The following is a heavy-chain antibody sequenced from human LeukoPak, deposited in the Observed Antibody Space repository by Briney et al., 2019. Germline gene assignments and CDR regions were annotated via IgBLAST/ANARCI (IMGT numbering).Heavy chain of an antibody. CDR3: ARGLSGYTYGYSGDY. Sequence: GGSLRLSCAVSGFPFSLHYVTWVRQAPGKGLEWVSSISSSSTYIYYADSVKGRFTISRDNAKNSLYLQMNSLRAEDTAVYYCARGLSGYTYGYSGDYWGQGTLVTVSS. V-gene: IGHV3-21*01. J-gene: IGHJ4*02. D-gene: IGHD5-18*01. CDR2: ISSSSTYI. CDR1: GFPFSLHY.